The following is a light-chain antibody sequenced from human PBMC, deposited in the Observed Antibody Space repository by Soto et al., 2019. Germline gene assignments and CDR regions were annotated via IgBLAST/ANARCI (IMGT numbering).Light chain of an antibody. CDR3: QQYGSSPLT. J-gene: IGKJ4*01. CDR1: QSVSSSY. Sequence: EIVLTQSPGTLSLSPGERATLSCRASQSVSSSYLAWYQQKPGQAPRIIIYGASSRATGIPDRFSGSGSGTDFTLTISRLEPEEYAVYYCQQYGSSPLTFGGGTEVEIK. V-gene: IGKV3-20*01. CDR2: GAS.